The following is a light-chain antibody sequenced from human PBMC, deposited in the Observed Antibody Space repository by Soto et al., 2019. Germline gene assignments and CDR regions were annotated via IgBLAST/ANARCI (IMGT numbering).Light chain of an antibody. Sequence: QSVLTQPPSVSGAPGQTVTISCTGSSSNIGALFDVHWYQQLPGTAPKLLIYGNINRPSGVPDRFSGSKSGTSASLAITGLRTEDEADYYCQSYDSSLSGPVFGTGTKVTVL. CDR1: SSNIGALFD. CDR3: QSYDSSLSGPV. CDR2: GNI. J-gene: IGLJ1*01. V-gene: IGLV1-40*01.